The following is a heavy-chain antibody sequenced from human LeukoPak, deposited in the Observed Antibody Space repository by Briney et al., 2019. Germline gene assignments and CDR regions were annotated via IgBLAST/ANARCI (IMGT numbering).Heavy chain of an antibody. CDR3: ARAAVAADYFDY. J-gene: IGHJ4*02. CDR2: IKQDGSEK. V-gene: IGHV3-7*01. D-gene: IGHD6-19*01. CDR1: GFTVTSTY. Sequence: PGGSLRLSCAASGFTVTSTYMSWVRQAPGKGLEWVANIKQDGSEKYYVDSVKGRFTISRDNAKNSLYLQMNSLRAEDTAVYYCARAAVAADYFDYWGQGTLVTVSS.